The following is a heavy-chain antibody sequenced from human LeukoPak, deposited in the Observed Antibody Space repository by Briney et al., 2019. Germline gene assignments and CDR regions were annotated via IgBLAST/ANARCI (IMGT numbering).Heavy chain of an antibody. J-gene: IGHJ4*02. D-gene: IGHD3-10*01. V-gene: IGHV4-38-2*01. CDR2: IYHSGST. CDR3: ARVGYYGSGSYYDFDY. Sequence: SETLSLTCAVPGYSISSGYYWGWIRQPPGKGLEWIGSIYHSGSTYYNPSLKSRVTISVDTSKNQFSLKLSSVTAADTAVYYCARVGYYGSGSYYDFDYWGQGTLVTVSS. CDR1: GYSISSGYY.